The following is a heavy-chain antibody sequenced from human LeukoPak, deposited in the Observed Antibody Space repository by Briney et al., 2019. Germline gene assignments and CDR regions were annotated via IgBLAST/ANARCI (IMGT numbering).Heavy chain of an antibody. CDR3: ARDLMELVRGGYYYYYMDV. CDR1: GYTFTSYY. Sequence: GASVKVSCKASGYTFTSYYMHWVRQAPGQGLEWMGIINPSGGSTSYAQKFQGRVTMTRDMSTSTVYMELSSLRSEDTAVYYCARDLMELVRGGYYYYYMDVWGKGTTVTVSS. V-gene: IGHV1-46*01. D-gene: IGHD6-6*01. CDR2: INPSGGST. J-gene: IGHJ6*03.